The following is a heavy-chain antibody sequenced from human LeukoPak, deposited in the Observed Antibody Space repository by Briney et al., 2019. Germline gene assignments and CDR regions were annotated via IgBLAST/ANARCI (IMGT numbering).Heavy chain of an antibody. J-gene: IGHJ4*02. V-gene: IGHV3-23*01. Sequence: HPGGSLRLSCAASGYTFSSYAMSWVRQAPGKGLEWVSAISGSGGSTYYADSVKGRFTISRDNSKNTLYLQMNSLRAEVTAVYYCAQAPSRRAENYFDYWGQGTLVTVSS. CDR2: ISGSGGST. CDR3: AQAPSRRAENYFDY. CDR1: GYTFSSYA. D-gene: IGHD1-14*01.